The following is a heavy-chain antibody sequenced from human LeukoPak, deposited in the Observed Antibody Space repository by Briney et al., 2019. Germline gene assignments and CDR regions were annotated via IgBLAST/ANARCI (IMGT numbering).Heavy chain of an antibody. CDR1: GFTFSNYA. CDR2: ISGGGGYTST. J-gene: IGHJ4*02. V-gene: IGHV3-23*01. D-gene: IGHD3-10*02. CDR3: ARECSGSYYTAEYYFDF. Sequence: PGGSLRLSCAASGFTFSNYAMTWVRQAPGKGLEWVSAISGGGGYTSTYYADSVKGRFTISRDNAKNSLYLQMNSLRAEDTAVYYCARECSGSYYTAEYYFDFWGQGTLVTVSS.